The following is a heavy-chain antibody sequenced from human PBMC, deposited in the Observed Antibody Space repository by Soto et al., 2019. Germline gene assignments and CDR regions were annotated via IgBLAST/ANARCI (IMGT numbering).Heavy chain of an antibody. Sequence: GGSLRLSCAASGFTFSSYGMHWVRQAPGKGLEWVAVIWYDGSNKYYADSVKGRFTISRDNSKNTLYLQMNSLRAEDTAVYYCARDLGYYDILTGYFSSDSWFDPWGQGTLVTVSS. V-gene: IGHV3-33*01. CDR3: ARDLGYYDILTGYFSSDSWFDP. J-gene: IGHJ5*02. CDR2: IWYDGSNK. CDR1: GFTFSSYG. D-gene: IGHD3-9*01.